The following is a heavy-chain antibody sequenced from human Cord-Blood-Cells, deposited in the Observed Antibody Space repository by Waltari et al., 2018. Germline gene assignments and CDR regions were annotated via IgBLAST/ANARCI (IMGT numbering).Heavy chain of an antibody. CDR2: ISYDGSNK. CDR3: ARGGFDDDAFDI. CDR1: GFTFSSSA. J-gene: IGHJ3*02. Sequence: QVQLVESGGGVVQPGRSLGLSCAASGFTFSSSAIHWVRQAPGKGLEWVAVISYDGSNKYYADSVKGRFTISRDNSKNTLYLQMNSLRAEDTAVYYCARGGFDDDAFDIWGQGTMVTVSS. D-gene: IGHD3-9*01. V-gene: IGHV3-30-3*01.